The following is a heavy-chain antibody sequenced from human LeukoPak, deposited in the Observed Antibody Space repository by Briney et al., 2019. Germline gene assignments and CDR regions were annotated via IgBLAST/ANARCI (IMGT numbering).Heavy chain of an antibody. Sequence: SQTLSLTCAVSGGSISSGGYSWSWIRQPPGKGLEWIGYIYHSGSTYYNPSLKSRVTISVDRSKNQFSLKLSSVTAADTAVYYCAREPKYYYDRSGYEGGSAFDSSGQGTMVTVAS. CDR2: IYHSGST. CDR1: GGSISSGGYS. J-gene: IGHJ3*02. D-gene: IGHD3-22*01. CDR3: AREPKYYYDRSGYEGGSAFDS. V-gene: IGHV4-30-2*01.